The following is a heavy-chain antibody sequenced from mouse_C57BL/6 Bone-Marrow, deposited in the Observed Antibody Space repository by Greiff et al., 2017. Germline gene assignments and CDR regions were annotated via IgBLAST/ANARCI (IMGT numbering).Heavy chain of an antibody. J-gene: IGHJ4*01. Sequence: EVKLVESGGGLVQPGGSLKLSCAASGFTFSDYGMAWVRQAPRKGPEWVAFLSNLAYSIYYADTVTGRFTISRENAKNTLYLEMSSLRSEDTAMYYFARRGYGNLLWDYAMDYWGQGTSVTVSS. CDR2: LSNLAYSI. CDR3: ARRGYGNLLWDYAMDY. CDR1: GFTFSDYG. D-gene: IGHD2-10*02. V-gene: IGHV5-15*04.